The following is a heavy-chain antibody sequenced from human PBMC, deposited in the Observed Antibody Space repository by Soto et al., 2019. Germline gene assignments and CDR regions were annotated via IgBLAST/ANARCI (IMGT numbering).Heavy chain of an antibody. D-gene: IGHD3-22*01. J-gene: IGHJ4*02. CDR1: RFTFSSYT. V-gene: IGHV3-30-3*01. CDR3: ATRTYDTSGPGGYFDY. CDR2: ISYDGSNK. Sequence: QVQLVESGGGVVQPGRSLRLSCAASRFTFSSYTMHWVRQAPGKGLEWVAIISYDGSNKYYTDSVKGRFTISRDNSKDTLYLQMNCLRAEDTALYYCATRTYDTSGPGGYFDYWGQGTLVTVSS.